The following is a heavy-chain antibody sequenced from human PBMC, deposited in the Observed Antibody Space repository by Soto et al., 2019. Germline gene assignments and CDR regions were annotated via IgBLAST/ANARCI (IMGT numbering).Heavy chain of an antibody. J-gene: IGHJ4*02. CDR3: ARGTRLAIAAACTAFYY. CDR1: GFTFSSYG. CDR2: IWYDGSNK. V-gene: IGHV3-33*01. D-gene: IGHD6-13*01. Sequence: GGSLRLSCAASGFTFSSYGMHWVRQAPGKXLEWVAVIWYDGSNKYYADSVKGRFTISRDNSKNTLYLQMNSLRAEDTAVYYCARGTRLAIAAACTAFYYWGQGTLFTVSS.